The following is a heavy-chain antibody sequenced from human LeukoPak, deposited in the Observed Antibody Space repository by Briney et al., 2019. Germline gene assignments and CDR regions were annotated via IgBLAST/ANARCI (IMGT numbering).Heavy chain of an antibody. Sequence: GASVKVSCKASGYTFTSYGISWVRQAPGQGLEWMGWISAYNGNTNYAQKLQGRVTMTTDTSTSTAYMELRSLRSDDTAVYYCARVPTFYDSSGYYWREWFDPWGQGTLVTVSS. CDR1: GYTFTSYG. CDR2: ISAYNGNT. J-gene: IGHJ5*02. D-gene: IGHD3-22*01. V-gene: IGHV1-18*01. CDR3: ARVPTFYDSSGYYWREWFDP.